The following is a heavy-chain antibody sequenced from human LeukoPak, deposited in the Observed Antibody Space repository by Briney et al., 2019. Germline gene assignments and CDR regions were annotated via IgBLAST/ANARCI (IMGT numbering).Heavy chain of an antibody. D-gene: IGHD6-19*01. CDR3: ARATEGGWDFDY. CDR1: GYTFTSYY. V-gene: IGHV1-46*01. Sequence: ASVKVSCKASGYTFTSYYMHWVRQAPGQGLEWMGIINPSGGSTSYAQKFQGRVTMTRDTSTSTVYMELSSLRSEDTAVYHCARATEGGWDFDYWGQGTLVTVSS. J-gene: IGHJ4*02. CDR2: INPSGGST.